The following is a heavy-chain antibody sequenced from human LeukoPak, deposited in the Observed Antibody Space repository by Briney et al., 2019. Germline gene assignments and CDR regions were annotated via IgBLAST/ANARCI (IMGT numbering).Heavy chain of an antibody. CDR2: ISSSGIYI. J-gene: IGHJ4*02. D-gene: IGHD2-8*01. CDR1: GFTFSGST. V-gene: IGHV3-21*01. CDR3: ARALIGYYFDY. Sequence: GGSLRLSCAAYGFTFSGSTMTWVRQTPGKGLEWVSSISSSGIYIYYSDSFKGRFTISRDNAKNSLYLQMNSLRAEDTAVYYCARALIGYYFDYWGQGTLVTVSS.